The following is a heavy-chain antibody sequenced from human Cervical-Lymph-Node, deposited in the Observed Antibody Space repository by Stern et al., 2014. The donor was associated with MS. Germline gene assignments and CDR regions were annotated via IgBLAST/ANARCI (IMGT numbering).Heavy chain of an antibody. J-gene: IGHJ4*02. CDR3: ATDRAYRFDS. CDR2: IHSDGVRS. V-gene: IGHV3-74*01. CDR1: GSTFRTYW. Sequence: EMQLVESGGGLVQPGGSLRLSCTASGSTFRTYWMHLVRQAPGTGLAWDSHIHSDGVRSSYADSVRGRFTISRDNAKNTLYLQMISLRVEDTAVYYGATDRAYRFDSWGQGILVTVSS.